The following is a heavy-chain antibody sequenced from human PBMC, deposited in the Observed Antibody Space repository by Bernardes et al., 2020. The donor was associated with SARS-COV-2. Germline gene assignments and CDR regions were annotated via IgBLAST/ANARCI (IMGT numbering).Heavy chain of an antibody. CDR2: ISLDGGNT. J-gene: IGHJ4*02. CDR3: VKEMNSGYGANPVFDH. CDR1: GFTFDDYT. Sequence: SLRLSCAASGFTFDDYTMHWVRQVPGKGLEWVSLISLDGGNTDYADSVKGRFTISRDNSQNALYLQMSSLRGEDTGLYYCVKEMNSGYGANPVFDHWGQGTVVSVSS. V-gene: IGHV3-43*01. D-gene: IGHD5-12*01.